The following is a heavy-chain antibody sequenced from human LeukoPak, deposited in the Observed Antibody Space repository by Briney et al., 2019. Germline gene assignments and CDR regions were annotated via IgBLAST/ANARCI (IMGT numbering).Heavy chain of an antibody. V-gene: IGHV4-39*01. J-gene: IGHJ4*02. CDR2: IYYSGST. CDR1: GDSIASGTYS. Sequence: SETLSLTCTVSGDSIASGTYSWGWIRQPPGKGLEWIGSIYYSGSTYYNPSLKSRVTISVDTSKNQFPLKLSFVTAADTAVYYCARHAGGIAATGTRPFDYWGQGTLVTVSS. D-gene: IGHD6-13*01. CDR3: ARHAGGIAATGTRPFDY.